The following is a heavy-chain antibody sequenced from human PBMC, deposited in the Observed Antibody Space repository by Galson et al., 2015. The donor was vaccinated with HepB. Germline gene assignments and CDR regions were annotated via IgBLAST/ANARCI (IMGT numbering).Heavy chain of an antibody. D-gene: IGHD3-22*01. J-gene: IGHJ4*02. CDR1: GFTFSSYS. CDR2: ISSSSSYI. V-gene: IGHV3-21*01. CDR3: ARDEDYYDSSGYYLDYFDY. Sequence: SLRLSCAASGFTFSSYSMNWVRQAPGKGLEWVSSISSSSSYIYYADSVKGRLTISRDNAKNSLYLQMNSLRAEDTAVYYCARDEDYYDSSGYYLDYFDYWGQGTLVTVSS.